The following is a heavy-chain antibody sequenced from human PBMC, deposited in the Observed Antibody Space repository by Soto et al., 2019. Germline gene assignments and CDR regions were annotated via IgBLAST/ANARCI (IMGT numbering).Heavy chain of an antibody. Sequence: GGSLRLSCAASGFTFSSYGMHWVRQAPGKGLEWVAVISYDGSNKYYADSVKGRFTISRDNSKNTLYLQMNSLRAEDTAVYYCAKERRGAYDPHFDYWGQGTLVTVSS. D-gene: IGHD5-12*01. CDR3: AKERRGAYDPHFDY. CDR2: ISYDGSNK. V-gene: IGHV3-30*18. J-gene: IGHJ4*02. CDR1: GFTFSSYG.